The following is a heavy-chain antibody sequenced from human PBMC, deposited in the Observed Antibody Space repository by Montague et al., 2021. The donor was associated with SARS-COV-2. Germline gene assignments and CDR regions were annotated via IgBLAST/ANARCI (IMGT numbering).Heavy chain of an antibody. CDR3: ARERITMFEVVTWPAYFDY. CDR1: GGSISSNN. J-gene: IGHJ4*02. Sequence: SETLSLTCTVSGGSISSNNWCWIRQPRGKGLEWVGYTYYSGSTNSNPSLKSRVTISVDTSKNQFSLKLSTVTAADTAVYYCARERITMFEVVTWPAYFDYWGQGTLVTVSS. V-gene: IGHV4-59*01. D-gene: IGHD3-3*01. CDR2: TYYSGST.